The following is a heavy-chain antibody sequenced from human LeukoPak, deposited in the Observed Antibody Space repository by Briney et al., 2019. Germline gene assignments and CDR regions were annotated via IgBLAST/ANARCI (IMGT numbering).Heavy chain of an antibody. CDR3: ARGPRYCSGGICYGSNFDY. J-gene: IGHJ4*02. CDR2: MNPNSGNT. D-gene: IGHD2-15*01. CDR1: GYTFTSYD. Sequence: ASVKVSCKASGYTFTSYDINWVRQATGQGLEWMGWMNPNSGNTGYAQKFQGRVTMTRNTSISTAYMEVSRLRSDDTAVYYCARGPRYCSGGICYGSNFDYWGQGTLVTVSS. V-gene: IGHV1-8*01.